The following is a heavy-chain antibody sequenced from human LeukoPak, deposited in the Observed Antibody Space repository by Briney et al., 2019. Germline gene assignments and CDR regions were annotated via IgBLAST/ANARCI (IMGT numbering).Heavy chain of an antibody. CDR2: IYPGDSDT. V-gene: IGHV5-51*01. CDR3: ARAQSCGGGRCYPDP. CDR1: GYSFTTYW. Sequence: GESLKISCKGSGYSFTTYWIGWVRQMPGKGLEWMGIIYPGDSDTRYSPSFQGQVTISAHKFISTAYLQWSSLKASDTATYYRARAQSCGGGRCYPDPWGQGTLVTVSS. D-gene: IGHD2-15*01. J-gene: IGHJ5*02.